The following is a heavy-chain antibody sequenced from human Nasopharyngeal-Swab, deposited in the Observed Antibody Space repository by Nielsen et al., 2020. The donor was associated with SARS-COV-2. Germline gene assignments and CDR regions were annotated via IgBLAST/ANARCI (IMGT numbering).Heavy chain of an antibody. J-gene: IGHJ2*01. CDR1: GFTFTSSA. V-gene: IGHV1-58*02. Sequence: SVKVSCKASGFTFTSSAMQWVRQARGQRLEWIGWIVVGSGNTNYAQKFQERVTITRDMSTSTAYMELSSLRSEDTAVYYCAAPRSYYGSGSFRGFDLWGCGTLVTVSS. CDR3: AAPRSYYGSGSFRGFDL. CDR2: IVVGSGNT. D-gene: IGHD3-10*01.